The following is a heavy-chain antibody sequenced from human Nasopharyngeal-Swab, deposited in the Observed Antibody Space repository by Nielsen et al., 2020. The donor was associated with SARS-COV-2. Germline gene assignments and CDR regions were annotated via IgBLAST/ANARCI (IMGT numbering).Heavy chain of an antibody. Sequence: SETLSLTCTVSGGSISSSSYYWGWIRQPPGKGLEWIGSIYYSGSTYYNPSLKSRVTISVDTSKNQFSLKLSSVTAADTAVYYCVGSSWYGDYYYYYGMYVWGQGTTGTVAS. CDR3: VGSSWYGDYYYYYGMYV. CDR1: GGSISSSSYY. V-gene: IGHV4-39*07. J-gene: IGHJ6*02. CDR2: IYYSGST. D-gene: IGHD6-13*01.